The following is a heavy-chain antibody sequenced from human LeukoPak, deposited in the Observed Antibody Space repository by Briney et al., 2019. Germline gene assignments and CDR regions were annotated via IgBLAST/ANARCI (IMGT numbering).Heavy chain of an antibody. J-gene: IGHJ4*02. CDR3: ARGTAPYDCSSTSCYDVFFDY. CDR1: GGSISSYY. Sequence: SETLSLTCTVSGGSISSYYWSWIRQPAGRGLEWIGRIYTSGSTNYNPSLKSRVTMSVDTSKNQFSLKLSSVTAADTAVYYCARGTAPYDCSSTSCYDVFFDYWGQGTLVTVSS. CDR2: IYTSGST. V-gene: IGHV4-4*07. D-gene: IGHD2-2*01.